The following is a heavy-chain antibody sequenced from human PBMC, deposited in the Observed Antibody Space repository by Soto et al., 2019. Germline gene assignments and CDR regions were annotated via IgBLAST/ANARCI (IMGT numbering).Heavy chain of an antibody. J-gene: IGHJ3*02. V-gene: IGHV1-46*01. Sequence: ASVKVSRKASGYTFTSYYMHWVRQAPGQGLEWMGIINPSGGSTSYAQKFQGRVTMTRDTSTSTVYMELSSLRSEDTAVYYCARDERRYDDAFDIWGQGTMVTVSS. CDR1: GYTFTSYY. CDR3: ARDERRYDDAFDI. D-gene: IGHD1-1*01. CDR2: INPSGGST.